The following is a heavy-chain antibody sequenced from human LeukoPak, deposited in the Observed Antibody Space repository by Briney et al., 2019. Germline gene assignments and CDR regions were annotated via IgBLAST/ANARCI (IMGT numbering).Heavy chain of an antibody. D-gene: IGHD3-22*01. CDR2: IYTSGST. Sequence: PSETLSLTCTISGGSISSYYWSWIRQPAGKGLEWIGRIYTSGSTNYNPSLKSRVTMSVDTSTNQFSLKLNSVTAADTAVYYCARDLPNYYDNSGSQRAFDIWGQGTMVTVSS. J-gene: IGHJ3*02. V-gene: IGHV4-4*07. CDR3: ARDLPNYYDNSGSQRAFDI. CDR1: GGSISSYY.